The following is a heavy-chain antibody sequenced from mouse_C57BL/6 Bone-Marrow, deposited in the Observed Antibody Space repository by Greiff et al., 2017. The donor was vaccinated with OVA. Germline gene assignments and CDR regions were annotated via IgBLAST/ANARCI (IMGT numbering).Heavy chain of an antibody. J-gene: IGHJ4*01. V-gene: IGHV3-8*01. D-gene: IGHD1-1*01. CDR3: ARYPDYYGSRSYAMDY. CDR2: ISYSGST. CDR1: GYSITSDY. Sequence: EVKLQESGPGLAKPSQTLSLTCSVTGYSITSDYWNWIRKFPGNKLEYMGYISYSGSTYYNPSLKSRISITRDTSKNQYYLQLNSVTTEDTATYYCARYPDYYGSRSYAMDYWGQGTSVTVSS.